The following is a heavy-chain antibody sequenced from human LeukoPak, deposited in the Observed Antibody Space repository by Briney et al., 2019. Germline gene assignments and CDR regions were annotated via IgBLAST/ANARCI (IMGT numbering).Heavy chain of an antibody. V-gene: IGHV4-39*07. CDR2: IYYSGST. CDR3: ARDATKTGSFDY. J-gene: IGHJ4*02. CDR1: GGSISGSSYY. Sequence: SETLSLTCTVSGGSISGSSYYWGWIRQPPGKGLEWIGSIYYSGSTYYNPSLKSRVTISVDTSKNQFSLKLSSVTAADTAVYYCARDATKTGSFDYWGQGTLVTVSS. D-gene: IGHD7-27*01.